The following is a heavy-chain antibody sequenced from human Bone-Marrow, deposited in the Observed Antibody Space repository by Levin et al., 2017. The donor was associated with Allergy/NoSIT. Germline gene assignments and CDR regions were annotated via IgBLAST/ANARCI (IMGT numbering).Heavy chain of an antibody. CDR3: ARVGCSSTSCYPLGADGMDG. CDR1: GFNFGSYE. V-gene: IGHV3-48*03. Sequence: GGSLRLSCAASGFNFGSYEMNWVRQAPGKGLEWLSYISRSGSTIYYADSVKGRFTISRDNAKNSLYLQINSLRAEDTAVYNCARVGCSSTSCYPLGADGMDGWGQGTTVTVSS. J-gene: IGHJ6*02. CDR2: ISRSGSTI. D-gene: IGHD2-2*01.